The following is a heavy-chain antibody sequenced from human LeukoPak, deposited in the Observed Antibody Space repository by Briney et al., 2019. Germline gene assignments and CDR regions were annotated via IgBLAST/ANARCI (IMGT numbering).Heavy chain of an antibody. J-gene: IGHJ4*02. D-gene: IGHD4-17*01. CDR2: IYYSGSA. CDR3: ARALGDYDPLDY. Sequence: SETLSLTCTVSGGSISSYYWSWIRQPPGKGLEWIGYIYYSGSANYNPSLKSRVTISVDTSKNQFSLKLSSVTAADTAVYYCARALGDYDPLDYWGQGTLVTVSS. CDR1: GGSISSYY. V-gene: IGHV4-59*01.